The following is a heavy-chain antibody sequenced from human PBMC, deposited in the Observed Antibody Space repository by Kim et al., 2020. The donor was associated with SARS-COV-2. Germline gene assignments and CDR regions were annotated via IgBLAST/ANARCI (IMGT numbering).Heavy chain of an antibody. J-gene: IGHJ4*02. D-gene: IGHD2-2*01. CDR2: INPSGGST. V-gene: IGHV1-46*01. CDR1: GYTFTSYY. CDR3: GRDIVVVPAAIAVDY. Sequence: ASVKVSCKASGYTFTSYYMHWVRQAPGQGLEWMGIINPSGGSTSYAQKFQGRVTMTRDTSTSTVYMELSSLRSEDTAVYYCGRDIVVVPAAIAVDYWGQGTLVTVCS.